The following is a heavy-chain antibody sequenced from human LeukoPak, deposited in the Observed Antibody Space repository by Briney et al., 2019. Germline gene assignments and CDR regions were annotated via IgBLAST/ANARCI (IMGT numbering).Heavy chain of an antibody. CDR3: ARGNWNGDAFDI. CDR1: GGSISSYY. Sequence: SETLSLTCTVSGGSISSYYWSWIRQPAGKGLEWIGRIYTSGSTNYNPSLKSRVTMSVDTSKNLFSLKLSSVTAADTAVYFCARGNWNGDAFDIWGQGTMVTVSS. V-gene: IGHV4-4*07. CDR2: IYTSGST. D-gene: IGHD1-1*01. J-gene: IGHJ3*02.